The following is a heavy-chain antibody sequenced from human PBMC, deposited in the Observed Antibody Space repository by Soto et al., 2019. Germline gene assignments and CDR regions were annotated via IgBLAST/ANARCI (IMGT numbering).Heavy chain of an antibody. Sequence: GGSLRLSCAASGFSLSSYGMHWVRQAPGKGLEWVAVISYDGSNEYYADSVKGRFTISRDTSKNTVYLQMNRLRAEDTAVYYCARVRLGEWGYALDVWAQGTTVTVSS. CDR3: ARVRLGEWGYALDV. J-gene: IGHJ6*02. V-gene: IGHV3-30*03. CDR1: GFSLSSYG. D-gene: IGHD3-10*01. CDR2: ISYDGSNE.